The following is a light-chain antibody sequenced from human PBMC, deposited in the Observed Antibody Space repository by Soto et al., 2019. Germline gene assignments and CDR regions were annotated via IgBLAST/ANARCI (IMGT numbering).Light chain of an antibody. Sequence: QSVLTQPPSVSGAPGQRVTISCTGSSSNIGAGYDVQWYQQLPGTAPKLLIYGNSNRPSGVPDRFSGSKSGTSASLAITGLQAEDEADYYCHSSDSSLSACVFGTGTKLTVL. CDR3: HSSDSSLSACV. V-gene: IGLV1-40*01. J-gene: IGLJ1*01. CDR2: GNS. CDR1: SSNIGAGYD.